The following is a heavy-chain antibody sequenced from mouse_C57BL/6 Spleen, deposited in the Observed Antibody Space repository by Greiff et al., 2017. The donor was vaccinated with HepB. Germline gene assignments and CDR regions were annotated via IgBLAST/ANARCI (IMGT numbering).Heavy chain of an antibody. Sequence: EVKVVESGGDLVKPGGSLKLSCAASGFTFSSYGMSWVRQTPDKRLEWVATISSGGSYTYYPDSVKGRFTISRDNAKNTLYLQMSSLKSEDTAMYYCARQGYGSSNYYAMDYWGQGTSVTVSS. J-gene: IGHJ4*01. CDR1: GFTFSSYG. CDR3: ARQGYGSSNYYAMDY. D-gene: IGHD1-1*01. V-gene: IGHV5-6*01. CDR2: ISSGGSYT.